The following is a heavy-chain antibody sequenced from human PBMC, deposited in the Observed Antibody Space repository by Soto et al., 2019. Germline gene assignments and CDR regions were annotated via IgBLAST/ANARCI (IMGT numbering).Heavy chain of an antibody. Sequence: ASVKVSCKVSGYTLTELSMHWVRQAPGKGLEWMGGFDPEDGETIYAQKFQGRVTMTEDTSTDTAYMELSSLRSEDTAVYYCATGLSRYIWGSYRYKSRDAFDIWGQGTMVTVSS. CDR2: FDPEDGET. CDR3: ATGLSRYIWGSYRYKSRDAFDI. D-gene: IGHD3-16*02. V-gene: IGHV1-24*01. J-gene: IGHJ3*02. CDR1: GYTLTELS.